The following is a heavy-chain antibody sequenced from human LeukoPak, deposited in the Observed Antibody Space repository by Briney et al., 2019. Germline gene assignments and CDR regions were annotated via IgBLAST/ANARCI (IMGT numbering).Heavy chain of an antibody. CDR2: IRYDGSNK. CDR1: GFTFSSYG. Sequence: PGRSLRLSCAASGFTFSSYGMHWVRQAPGKGLEWVAFIRYDGSNKYYADSVKGRFTISRDNSKNTLYLQMNSLRAEDTAVYYCAKHHPGLDGDYRPFDYWGQGTLVTVSS. CDR3: AKHHPGLDGDYRPFDY. J-gene: IGHJ4*02. V-gene: IGHV3-30*02. D-gene: IGHD4-17*01.